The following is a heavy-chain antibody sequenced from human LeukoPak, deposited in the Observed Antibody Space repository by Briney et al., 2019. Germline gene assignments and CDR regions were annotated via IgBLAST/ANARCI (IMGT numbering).Heavy chain of an antibody. V-gene: IGHV3-15*07. J-gene: IGHJ4*02. CDR3: TTAGIAVTGFDY. CDR2: IRSKTDGGTT. CDR1: GFTVSNAW. Sequence: GGSLRLSCAASGFTVSNAWMHWVRQAPGKGLEWVGRIRSKTDGGTTDYAAPVKGRFTISRDDSKNTLYLQMNSLKTEDTAVYYCTTAGIAVTGFDYWGQGTLVTVSS. D-gene: IGHD6-19*01.